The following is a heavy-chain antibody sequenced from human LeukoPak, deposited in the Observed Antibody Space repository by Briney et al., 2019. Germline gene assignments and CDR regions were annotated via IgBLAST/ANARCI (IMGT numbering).Heavy chain of an antibody. V-gene: IGHV4-4*07. CDR2: IYTSGST. J-gene: IGHJ4*02. CDR1: GGSIXXYY. CDR3: ARSLSSGWFPFDY. D-gene: IGHD6-19*01. Sequence: GGSIXXYYWSWIRQPAGKGLEWIGRIYTSGSTNYNPSLKSRVTMSVDTSKNQFSLKQNSVTAADTAVYYCARSLSSGWFPFDYWGQGTLVTVSS.